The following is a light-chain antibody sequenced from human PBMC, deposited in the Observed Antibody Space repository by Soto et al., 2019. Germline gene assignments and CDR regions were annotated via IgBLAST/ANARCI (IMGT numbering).Light chain of an antibody. V-gene: IGKV1-39*01. J-gene: IGKJ5*01. CDR3: QQSYKMPS. Sequence: EIPLTQSPSSLAASVGDRLTLTCRASRNVSIYLNWYQHKPGKGPTLLIHATSNLQIGVRSRFSVSGSGTEFTLTISSLEPEDFGTYYCQQSYKMPSFGQGTRLEI. CDR1: RNVSIY. CDR2: ATS.